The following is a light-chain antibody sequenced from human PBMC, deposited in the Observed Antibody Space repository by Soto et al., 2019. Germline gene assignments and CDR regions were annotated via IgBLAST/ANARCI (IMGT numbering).Light chain of an antibody. CDR2: DAS. Sequence: EIVLTQSPGTLSLSPGERATLSCRASQSVSSSHLAWYQQKPGQAPRLLIYDASSRATGIPDRFSGSGSGTDFTLTISRLEPEDFAVYYCQQYGNSSLTFGGGTKVDIK. CDR1: QSVSSSH. V-gene: IGKV3-20*01. J-gene: IGKJ4*01. CDR3: QQYGNSSLT.